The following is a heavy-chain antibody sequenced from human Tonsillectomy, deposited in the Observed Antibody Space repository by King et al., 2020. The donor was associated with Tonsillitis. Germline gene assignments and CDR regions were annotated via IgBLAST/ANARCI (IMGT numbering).Heavy chain of an antibody. CDR3: ASRAGWDVVVGA. Sequence: QLQESGPGLVKPSETLSLTCTVSGGSISNSNYYWGWIRQPPGKGLEWIGNIYYSGNTYYNPSLKSRVTISVDTSKNQFSLNLSSVTAADTAVYYCASRAGWDVVVGAWGQGTLVTVSS. D-gene: IGHD2-15*01. CDR2: IYYSGNT. J-gene: IGHJ5*02. CDR1: GGSISNSNYY. V-gene: IGHV4-39*01.